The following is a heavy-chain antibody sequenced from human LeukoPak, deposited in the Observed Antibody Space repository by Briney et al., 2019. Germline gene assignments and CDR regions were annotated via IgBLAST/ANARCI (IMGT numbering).Heavy chain of an antibody. CDR2: INPNSGGT. CDR3: ARGRGVTMVRGVDY. CDR1: GYTFTGYY. J-gene: IGHJ4*02. V-gene: IGHV1-2*02. Sequence: ASVKISCKASGYTFTGYYMHWVRQAPGQGLEWMGWINPNSGGTNYAQKFQGRVTMTRDTSISTAYMELSRLRSDDTAVYYCARGRGVTMVRGVDYWGQGTLVTVSS. D-gene: IGHD3-10*01.